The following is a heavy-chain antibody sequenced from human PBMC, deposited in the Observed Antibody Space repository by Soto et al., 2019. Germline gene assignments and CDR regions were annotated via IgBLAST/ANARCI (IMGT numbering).Heavy chain of an antibody. V-gene: IGHV1-18*04. CDR2: ISAYNGNT. D-gene: IGHD2-15*01. Sequence: ASVKVSCKASGYTFTSYCMSWVRQAPGQGLEWMGWISAYNGNTNYAQKLQGRVTMTTDTSTSTAYMELRSLRSDDTAVYYCARWRSACSGGSCYFNWFDPWGQGTLVTVSS. CDR3: ARWRSACSGGSCYFNWFDP. J-gene: IGHJ5*02. CDR1: GYTFTSYC.